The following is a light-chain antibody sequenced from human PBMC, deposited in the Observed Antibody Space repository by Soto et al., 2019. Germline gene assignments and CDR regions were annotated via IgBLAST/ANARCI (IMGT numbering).Light chain of an antibody. J-gene: IGKJ1*01. Sequence: IRMKNSTATESVSLGDRVIITCRASQTISSWLAWYQQKPGKAPKLLIYKASTLKSGVPSRFSGSGSGTEFTLTISSLQPDDFAPYYCQHSTIYSEAFAQGTK. V-gene: IGKV1-5*03. CDR3: QHSTIYSEA. CDR1: QTISSW. CDR2: KAS.